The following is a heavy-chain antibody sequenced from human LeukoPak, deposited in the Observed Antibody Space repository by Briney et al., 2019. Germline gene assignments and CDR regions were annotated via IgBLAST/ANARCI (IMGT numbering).Heavy chain of an antibody. J-gene: IGHJ4*02. CDR1: GFFFGGHA. CDR3: ARYHLGSYLKDPFDH. CDR2: ITKDSDRI. V-gene: IGHV3-48*01. D-gene: IGHD3-10*01. Sequence: GGSLRLSCEASGFFFGGHAMNWLRQAPGKGLEWISFITKDSDRIHYAEPVEGRFTVSRDNAKNLLYLQMSSLRVEDTAIYYCARYHLGSYLKDPFDHWGQGSVVTVPS.